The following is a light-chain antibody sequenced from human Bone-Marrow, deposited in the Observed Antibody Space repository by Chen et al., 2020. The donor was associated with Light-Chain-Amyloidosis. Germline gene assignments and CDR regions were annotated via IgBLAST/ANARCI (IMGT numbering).Light chain of an antibody. CDR1: SASIGSNT. V-gene: IGLV1-44*01. J-gene: IGLJ3*02. CDR3: AAWDDSVDGIV. Sequence: QSVLTQPPSASGTPGLRVTISCSGSSASIGSNTVNWYQQLPGTAPRLLIYSNDQRPSGVPDRFSGSKSGTSASLAISGLQSGDEADYYCAAWDDSVDGIVFGGGTK. CDR2: SND.